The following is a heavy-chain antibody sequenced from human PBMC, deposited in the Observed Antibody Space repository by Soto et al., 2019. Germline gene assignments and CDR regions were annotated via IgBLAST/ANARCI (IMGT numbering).Heavy chain of an antibody. Sequence: QVQLVQSGAEVKKPGASVKVSCKASGYTFSSYYMHWVRQAPGQGLEWMGVINPSGDSTNYAQKYQGRVTMTRDTSTSTVYLEVTGLRSEDTAVYYCARVGSQMIVAATDYFDYWGQGTLVTVSS. D-gene: IGHD6-19*01. CDR1: GYTFSSYY. CDR2: INPSGDST. J-gene: IGHJ4*02. V-gene: IGHV1-46*01. CDR3: ARVGSQMIVAATDYFDY.